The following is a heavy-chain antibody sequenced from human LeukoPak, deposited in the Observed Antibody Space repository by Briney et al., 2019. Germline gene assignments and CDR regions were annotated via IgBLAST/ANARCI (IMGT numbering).Heavy chain of an antibody. J-gene: IGHJ6*02. V-gene: IGHV4-39*01. CDR3: ARMIVATVRTGAHFFHGMDV. CDR2: RYRSGQT. D-gene: IGHD5-12*01. Sequence: SETLSLTCSVSVGSISSSSYYWGWIRQPPGRGLEWIGSRYRSGQTFYNPSLESRVTISVDTSKNQFSLMLTSVTAADTAVYYCARMIVATVRTGAHFFHGMDVWGQGTTVTVPS. CDR1: VGSISSSSYY.